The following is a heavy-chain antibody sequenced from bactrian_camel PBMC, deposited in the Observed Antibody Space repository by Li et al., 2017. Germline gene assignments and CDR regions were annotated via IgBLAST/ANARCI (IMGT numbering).Heavy chain of an antibody. CDR1: GNIASSYC. CDR2: VYGGGGFP. J-gene: IGHJ4*01. CDR3: AADSRLWLCAGSPLDSSRYDH. Sequence: VQLVESGGGSVQAGESLKLSCTASSGNIASSYCMGWFRQAPGKEREGIAVVYGGGGFPLYADSVKGRFTITKDNAENTVYLQMNNLKPEDTSMHYCAADSRLWLCAGSPLDSSRYDHWGQGTQVTVS. V-gene: IGHV3S40*01. D-gene: IGHD1*01.